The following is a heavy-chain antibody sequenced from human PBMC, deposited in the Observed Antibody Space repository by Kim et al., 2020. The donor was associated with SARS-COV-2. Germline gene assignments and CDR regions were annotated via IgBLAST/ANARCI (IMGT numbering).Heavy chain of an antibody. D-gene: IGHD6-13*01. V-gene: IGHV4-59*09. J-gene: IGHJ4*02. Sequence: NPSNKSRVTISVTTSKNQFSLKLSSVTAADTAVYYCARGREGYISSWYLDYWGQGTLVTVSS. CDR3: ARGREGYISSWYLDY.